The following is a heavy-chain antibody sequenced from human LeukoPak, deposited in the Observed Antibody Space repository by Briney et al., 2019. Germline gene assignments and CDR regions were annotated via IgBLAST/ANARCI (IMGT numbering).Heavy chain of an antibody. Sequence: GGSLRLSCAASGFTVSSNYMSWVRQAPGKGLEWVSAISGGGDSTYYADSVKGRFTISRDNSKNTLYLQMNSLRVEDTAVYYCSGHYYDSSGPSAFDIWGQGTMVTVSS. CDR2: ISGGGDST. J-gene: IGHJ3*02. CDR3: SGHYYDSSGPSAFDI. D-gene: IGHD3-22*01. V-gene: IGHV3-23*01. CDR1: GFTVSSNY.